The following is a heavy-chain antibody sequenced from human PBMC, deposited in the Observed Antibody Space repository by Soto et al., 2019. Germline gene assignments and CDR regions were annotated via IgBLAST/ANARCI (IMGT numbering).Heavy chain of an antibody. CDR3: ATVPCTNGVCYPSFDP. V-gene: IGHV1-24*01. CDR2: FDPEDGET. Sequence: ASVKVSCKVSGYTLTELSMHWVRQAPGKGLEWMGGFDPEDGETIYAQKFQGRVTMTEDTSTDAAYMELSSLRPEDTAVYYCATVPCTNGVCYPSFDPWGQGTLVTVSS. CDR1: GYTLTELS. J-gene: IGHJ5*02. D-gene: IGHD2-8*01.